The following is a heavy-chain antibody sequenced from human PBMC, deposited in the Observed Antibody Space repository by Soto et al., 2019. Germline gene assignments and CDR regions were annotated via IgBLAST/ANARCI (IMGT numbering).Heavy chain of an antibody. CDR2: VSGGSGTT. D-gene: IGHD1-1*01. CDR3: AKWNGYGDH. CDR1: GFSLSTYG. J-gene: IGHJ4*02. Sequence: EVQLLESGGGLVQPGGSLRLSCTASGFSLSTYGVTWVRQAPGKGLEWVSGVSGGSGTTHYANSVKGRFTITTDNSENTAYLRMNSLRGEDTAVYYCAKWNGYGDHWGQGTLVTVS. V-gene: IGHV3-23*01.